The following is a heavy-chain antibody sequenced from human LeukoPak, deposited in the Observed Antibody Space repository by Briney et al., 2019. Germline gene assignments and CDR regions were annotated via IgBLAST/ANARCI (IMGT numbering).Heavy chain of an antibody. J-gene: IGHJ6*03. CDR2: IRYDGSNK. CDR1: GFTFSSYG. CDR3: AKDKSDYGDYSYMDV. D-gene: IGHD4-17*01. Sequence: GGSLRLSCAASGFTFSSYGMHWVRQAPGKGLDWVAFIRYDGSNKYCADSVKGRFTVSRDNSRNTLYLQMNSLRAEDTAVYYCAKDKSDYGDYSYMDVWGKGTTVTVSS. V-gene: IGHV3-30*02.